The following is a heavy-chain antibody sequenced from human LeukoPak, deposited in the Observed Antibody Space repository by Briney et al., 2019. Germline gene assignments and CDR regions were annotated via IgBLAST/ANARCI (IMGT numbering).Heavy chain of an antibody. V-gene: IGHV4-31*03. D-gene: IGHD5-12*01. CDR3: VRYSGTKRDFDY. Sequence: PSETLSLTCTVSGGSISNDGYYWSWLRQHPGKGLEWIGYIYYSGITYYNPSLKSRVTISVDTSKNQFSLKLSSVTAADTALYYCVRYSGTKRDFDYWGQGTLVTVSS. CDR1: GGSISNDGYY. CDR2: IYYSGIT. J-gene: IGHJ4*02.